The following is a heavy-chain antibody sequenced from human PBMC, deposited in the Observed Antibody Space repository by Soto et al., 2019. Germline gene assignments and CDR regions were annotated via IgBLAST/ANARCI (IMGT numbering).Heavy chain of an antibody. V-gene: IGHV4-30-4*01. CDR2: ISYSGST. J-gene: IGHJ6*02. CDR1: GASISSDDYY. CDR3: AREVNNYYGMDV. Sequence: PSAPLSLTCSISGASISSDDYYWSWFRQPPGKGLEWIGYISYSGSTYYNPSLKSRITISVDTSKTQFSLILSSVTAADTAVFYCAREVNNYYGMDVWGQGTTVTVSS.